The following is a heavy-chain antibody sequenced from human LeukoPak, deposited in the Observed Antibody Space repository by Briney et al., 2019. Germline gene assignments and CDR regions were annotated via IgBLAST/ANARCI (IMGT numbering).Heavy chain of an antibody. Sequence: ASVKVSCKASGYTFTSYGISWVRQAPGQGLEWMGWISAYNGKTNYAQKLQGRVTMTTDTSTSTAYMELRSLRSDDTAVYYCARGRGSSGWTPTYYFDYWGQGTLVTVSS. CDR1: GYTFTSYG. V-gene: IGHV1-18*01. J-gene: IGHJ4*02. CDR3: ARGRGSSGWTPTYYFDY. D-gene: IGHD6-19*01. CDR2: ISAYNGKT.